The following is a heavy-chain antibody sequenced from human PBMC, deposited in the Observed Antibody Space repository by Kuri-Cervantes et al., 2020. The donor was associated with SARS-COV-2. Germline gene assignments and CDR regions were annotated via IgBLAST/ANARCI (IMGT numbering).Heavy chain of an antibody. CDR1: GGSISSSNW. V-gene: IGHV4-4*02. Sequence: SQTLSLTCAVSGGSISSSNWWSWVRQPPGKGLEWIGEINHSGSTNYNPSLKSRVTISVDTSKNQFSLKLSSVTAADTAVYYCARGRYCSGGSCYSGDWYFDLWGPGTLVTVSS. J-gene: IGHJ2*01. D-gene: IGHD2-15*01. CDR3: ARGRYCSGGSCYSGDWYFDL. CDR2: INHSGST.